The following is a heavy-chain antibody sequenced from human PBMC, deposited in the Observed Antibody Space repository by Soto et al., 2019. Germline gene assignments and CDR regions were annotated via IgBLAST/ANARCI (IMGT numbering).Heavy chain of an antibody. CDR1: GFTFSSYS. J-gene: IGHJ6*02. Sequence: GGSLRLSCAASGFTFSSYSMNWVRQAPGKGLEWVSYISSSSSTIYYADSVKGRFTTSRDNSKNTLYLQMNSLRAEDTAVYYCAKDGSSLFYYYYGMDVWGQGTTVTVSS. D-gene: IGHD6-13*01. V-gene: IGHV3-48*01. CDR2: ISSSSSTI. CDR3: AKDGSSLFYYYYGMDV.